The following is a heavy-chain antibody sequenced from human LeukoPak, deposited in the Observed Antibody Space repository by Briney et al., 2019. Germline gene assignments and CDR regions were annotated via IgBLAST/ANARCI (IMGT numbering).Heavy chain of an antibody. D-gene: IGHD1-26*01. CDR2: IKSKSVGGTT. Sequence: GGSLRLSCAASGFTFNNAWMSWVRQPPGKGLEWVGRIKSKSVGGTTDYAEPVKGRFTISRDDSKNTLYLEMNSLKTEDTAVYYCTTAPAGTFDYWGQGTLVTVSS. CDR3: TTAPAGTFDY. CDR1: GFTFNNAW. V-gene: IGHV3-15*01. J-gene: IGHJ4*02.